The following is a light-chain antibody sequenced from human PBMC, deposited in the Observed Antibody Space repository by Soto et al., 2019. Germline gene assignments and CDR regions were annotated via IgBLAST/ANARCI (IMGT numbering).Light chain of an antibody. Sequence: DIQMTQSPSTLSASVGDRVTITCRASESISSWLAWYQQKPGKAPKLLIYAASSLQRGVPSRFSGSGSGTDFTLTISSLQPEDFSTYYCQQSYSTPWTFGQGTKVDIK. CDR3: QQSYSTPWT. V-gene: IGKV1-39*01. CDR2: AAS. J-gene: IGKJ1*01. CDR1: ESISSW.